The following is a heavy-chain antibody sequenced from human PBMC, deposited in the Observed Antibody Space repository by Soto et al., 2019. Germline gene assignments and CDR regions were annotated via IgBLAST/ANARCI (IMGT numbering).Heavy chain of an antibody. D-gene: IGHD6-13*01. V-gene: IGHV1-69*01. Sequence: QVQLVQSGAEVKKPGSSVKVSCKASGGTFSSYAISWVRQAPGQGLEWMGGIIPIFGTANYAQKFQGRVTIPAAEPTSTAYMELSSLRSENTAVYYCARGIAAALRFHSYGMDVWGQGTPVTVSS. J-gene: IGHJ6*02. CDR3: ARGIAAALRFHSYGMDV. CDR2: IIPIFGTA. CDR1: GGTFSSYA.